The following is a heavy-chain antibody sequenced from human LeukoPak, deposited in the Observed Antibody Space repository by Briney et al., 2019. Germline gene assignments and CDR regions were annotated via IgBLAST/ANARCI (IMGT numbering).Heavy chain of an antibody. D-gene: IGHD4-17*01. Sequence: ASVKVSCKASGYTITSYVIRWVRQAPGQGLEWMGCISAYNGNTNYAQKLQGRVTMTTDTSTSTDYMELKRLRSDDTAVYYCATRKRSYGADFDYWGQGTLVTVSS. CDR3: ATRKRSYGADFDY. J-gene: IGHJ4*02. CDR1: GYTITSYV. CDR2: ISAYNGNT. V-gene: IGHV1-18*01.